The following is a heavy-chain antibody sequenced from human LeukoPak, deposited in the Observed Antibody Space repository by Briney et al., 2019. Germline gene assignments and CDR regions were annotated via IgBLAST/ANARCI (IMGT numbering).Heavy chain of an antibody. Sequence: GGSLRLSCAASGFTFSSYGMHWVRQAPGKGLEWVAFIRYDGSNKYYADSVKGRFTISRDNAKNSLYLQMNSLRAEDTAVYYCARGSPGGYYYYYYYMDVWGKGTTVTVSS. CDR2: IRYDGSNK. CDR1: GFTFSSYG. CDR3: ARGSPGGYYYYYYYMDV. J-gene: IGHJ6*03. V-gene: IGHV3-30*02. D-gene: IGHD1-14*01.